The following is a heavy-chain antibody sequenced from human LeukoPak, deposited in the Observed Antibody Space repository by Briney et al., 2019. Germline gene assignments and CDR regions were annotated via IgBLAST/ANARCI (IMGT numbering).Heavy chain of an antibody. CDR1: GGSISSGGYY. V-gene: IGHV4-31*03. CDR3: ARSYYGSGGDY. D-gene: IGHD3-10*01. J-gene: IGHJ4*02. CDR2: IYYSGST. Sequence: PSETLSLTCTVSGGSISSGGYYWSWIRQHPGKGLEWIGYIYYSGSTYYNPSLKSRVTISVDTSKNRFSLKLSSVTAADTAVYYCARSYYGSGGDYWGQGTLVTVSS.